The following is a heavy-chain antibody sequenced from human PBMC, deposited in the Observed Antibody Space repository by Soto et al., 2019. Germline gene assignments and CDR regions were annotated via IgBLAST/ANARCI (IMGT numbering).Heavy chain of an antibody. CDR3: XRRGNYYDSSGYYYFDY. CDR1: GYIFTIYW. CDR2: IYSGDSDI. Sequence: GESLKISCKGSGYIFTIYWIGWVRQMPGKGLEWMGIIYSGDSDIRYSPSFQGQVTISADKSISTAYLQWSSLKASDTAMYYCXRRGNYYDSSGYYYFDYWGPGTLVTVSS. V-gene: IGHV5-51*01. D-gene: IGHD3-22*01. J-gene: IGHJ4*02.